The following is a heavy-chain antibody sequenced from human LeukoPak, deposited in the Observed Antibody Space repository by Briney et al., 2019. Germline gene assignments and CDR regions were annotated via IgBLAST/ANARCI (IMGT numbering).Heavy chain of an antibody. D-gene: IGHD1-1*01. CDR3: ARDNSMEDTAWWFDP. CDR2: INPSGGST. Sequence: ASVKVSCKASGYTFTSYYMHWVRQAPGQGLEWMGIINPSGGSTSYAQKFQGRVTMTRDMSTSTDYMELSSLRSEDTAVYYCARDNSMEDTAWWFDPWGQGTLVTVPS. CDR1: GYTFTSYY. V-gene: IGHV1-46*01. J-gene: IGHJ5*02.